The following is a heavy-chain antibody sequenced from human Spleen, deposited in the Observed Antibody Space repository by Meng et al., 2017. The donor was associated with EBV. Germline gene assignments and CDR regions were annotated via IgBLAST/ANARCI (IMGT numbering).Heavy chain of an antibody. Sequence: QGLLVESGAEVKKPGASVKVSCKASGYSFSSFGISWVRQAPGQGLEWMGWISGYNGNTRYPQRVQDRVTMTTDTSTTTAYMELRSLRSDDTAVYYCATGPGRPLQFDYWGQGTLVTVSS. D-gene: IGHD7-27*01. J-gene: IGHJ4*02. CDR3: ATGPGRPLQFDY. V-gene: IGHV1-18*01. CDR1: GYSFSSFG. CDR2: ISGYNGNT.